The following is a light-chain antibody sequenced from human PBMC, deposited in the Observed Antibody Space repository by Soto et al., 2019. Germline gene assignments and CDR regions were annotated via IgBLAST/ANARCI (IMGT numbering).Light chain of an antibody. V-gene: IGLV2-14*03. CDR2: EVS. J-gene: IGLJ2*01. CDR3: HSYTSSATLV. Sequence: QSALTQPDSVSGSPGQSITISCTGTSSDVGAHNYVSWYQQHPGKDPKVIIYEVSNRPSGMSDRFSGSKSGITASLTISGLQAEDEADYYCHSYTSSATLVFGGGTKLTVL. CDR1: SSDVGAHNY.